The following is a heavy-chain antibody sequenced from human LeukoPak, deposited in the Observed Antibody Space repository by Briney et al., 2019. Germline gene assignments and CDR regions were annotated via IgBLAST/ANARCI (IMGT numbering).Heavy chain of an antibody. V-gene: IGHV4-39*01. CDR3: ARRIAARYWFDP. J-gene: IGHJ5*02. Sequence: PSETLSLTCTVSGGYISSSTYYWGWIRQPPGKGLEWIGNIYYSGSTYYNPSLKSRVTISIDTSKNQFSLKLGSVTAADTAVYYCARRIAARYWFDPWGQGTLVTVSS. D-gene: IGHD6-6*01. CDR1: GGYISSSTYY. CDR2: IYYSGST.